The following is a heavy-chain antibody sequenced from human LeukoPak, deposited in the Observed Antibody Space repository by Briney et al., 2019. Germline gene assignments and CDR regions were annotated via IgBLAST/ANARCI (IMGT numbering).Heavy chain of an antibody. CDR3: ARQDSSY. CDR2: IFQSGET. CDR1: GYSITTAYY. V-gene: IGHV4-38-2*02. Sequence: SETLSLTCTVTGYSITTAYYWGWIRQPPGEGLEWIGSIFQSGETHYNSSLKSRVTISVDTSKNQFSLRLSSVTAADTAVYYCARQDSSYWGQGTLVTVSS. D-gene: IGHD3-22*01. J-gene: IGHJ4*02.